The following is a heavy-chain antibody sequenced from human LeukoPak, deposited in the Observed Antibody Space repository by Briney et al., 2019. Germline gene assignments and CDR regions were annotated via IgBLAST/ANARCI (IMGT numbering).Heavy chain of an antibody. D-gene: IGHD3-3*01. CDR2: ISRSGTST. J-gene: IGHJ3*02. V-gene: IGHV3-48*03. CDR3: ATQGRSAIQGI. Sequence: GGSLRLSCAASGFTFSSFEMNWVRHAPGKGLEWVSFISRSGTSTYHADSVKGRFTISRDNAKSSLYLQMDSLRAEDTAVYYCATQGRSAIQGIWGQGTMVTVSS. CDR1: GFTFSSFE.